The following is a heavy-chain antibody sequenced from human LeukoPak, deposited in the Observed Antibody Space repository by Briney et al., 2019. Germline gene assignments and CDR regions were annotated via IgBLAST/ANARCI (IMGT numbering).Heavy chain of an antibody. J-gene: IGHJ4*02. CDR3: ARENPEDSRGWYGDY. V-gene: IGHV4-61*02. Sequence: NPSETLSLTCTVSGGSISSGSYYWSWIRQPAGKGLEWIGRIYTSGSTNYNPSLKSRVTMSVDTSKNQFSLKLSSVTAADTAVYYCARENPEDSRGWYGDYWGQGTLVTVSS. CDR2: IYTSGST. CDR1: GGSISSGSYY. D-gene: IGHD6-19*01.